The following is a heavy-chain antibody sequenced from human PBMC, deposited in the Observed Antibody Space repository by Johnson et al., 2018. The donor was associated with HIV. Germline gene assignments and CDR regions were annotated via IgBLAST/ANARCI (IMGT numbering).Heavy chain of an antibody. CDR3: ASAEVVRGAEGWAFDI. V-gene: IGHV3-30*14. Sequence: QVQLVESGGGVVQPGMSLRLSCAASGFTFSYYAMHWVRQAPGKGLEWVAFVSHHGSNPYYADSVKGRFTLSRANAKNSLYLKMNSLTAGDTAGYYCASAEVVRGAEGWAFDIGGQGAMVTVSS. J-gene: IGHJ3*02. D-gene: IGHD3-10*01. CDR1: GFTFSYYA. CDR2: VSHHGSNP.